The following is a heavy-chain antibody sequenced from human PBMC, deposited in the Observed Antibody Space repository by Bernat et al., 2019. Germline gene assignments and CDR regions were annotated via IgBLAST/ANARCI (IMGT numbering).Heavy chain of an antibody. J-gene: IGHJ4*02. D-gene: IGHD4-17*01. V-gene: IGHV4-59*08. CDR3: ARMYGDYGDHHFAY. Sequence: QVQLQESGPGLVKPSETLSLTCTVSGGSISSYYWSWIRQPPGKGLEWIGYIYYSGSTNYNPSLKSRVTISVDTSKNQFSLKLSSVTAADTAVYYCARMYGDYGDHHFAYWCQGTLVTVSS. CDR2: IYYSGST. CDR1: GGSISSYY.